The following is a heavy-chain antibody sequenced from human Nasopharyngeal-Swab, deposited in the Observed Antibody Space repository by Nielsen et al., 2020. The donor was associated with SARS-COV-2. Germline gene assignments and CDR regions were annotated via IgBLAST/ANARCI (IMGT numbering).Heavy chain of an antibody. CDR3: ARDLGGYSYGDY. J-gene: IGHJ4*02. V-gene: IGHV3-30*03. Sequence: SLNTSCAATGFTFSSYGMHWVRPAPGKGLEWVAVIPYDGSNKYYADSVKGRFTISRDNSKNTLYLQMNSLRAEDTAVYYCARDLGGYSYGDYWGQGTLVTVSS. CDR1: GFTFSSYG. CDR2: IPYDGSNK. D-gene: IGHD5-18*01.